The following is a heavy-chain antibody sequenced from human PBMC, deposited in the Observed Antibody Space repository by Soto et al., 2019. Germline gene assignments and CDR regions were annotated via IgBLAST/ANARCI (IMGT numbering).Heavy chain of an antibody. CDR3: ARGVGMVATDGMDV. CDR2: IYLGDSDT. D-gene: IGHD5-12*01. CDR1: GYTFSNYW. Sequence: GASLKISCKGSGYTFSNYWLGWVRQMPGKGLEWMGIIYLGDSDTRYSPSFQGQVTISADKSISTAYLQLSSLKASDTAMYYCARGVGMVATDGMDVWGQGTAVTVAS. J-gene: IGHJ6*01. V-gene: IGHV5-51*01.